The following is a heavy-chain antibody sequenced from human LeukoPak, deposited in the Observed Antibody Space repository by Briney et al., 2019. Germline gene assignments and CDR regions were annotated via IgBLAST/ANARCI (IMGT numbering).Heavy chain of an antibody. J-gene: IGHJ4*02. CDR3: AGRRITGTTYYFDY. D-gene: IGHD1-20*01. CDR2: IYTSGST. Sequence: PSETLSLTCTASGGSISSYYWSWIRQPAGKGLEWIGRIYTSGSTNYNPSLKSRVTMSVDTSKNQFSLKLSSVTAADTAVYYCAGRRITGTTYYFDYWGQGTLVTVSS. V-gene: IGHV4-4*07. CDR1: GGSISSYY.